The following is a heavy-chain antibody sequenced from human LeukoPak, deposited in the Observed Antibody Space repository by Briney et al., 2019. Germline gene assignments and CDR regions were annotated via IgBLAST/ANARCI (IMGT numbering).Heavy chain of an antibody. Sequence: SETLSLTCTVSGGSISSYYWSWIRQPPGKGLEWMGYIYYTGGTNYNPSLKSRVTMSVDTSKNQFSLRLSSVTAADTAVYYCARDYGSGRSPNWSDPWGQGTLVTVSS. D-gene: IGHD3-10*01. CDR1: GGSISSYY. V-gene: IGHV4-59*01. CDR3: ARDYGSGRSPNWSDP. J-gene: IGHJ5*02. CDR2: IYYTGGT.